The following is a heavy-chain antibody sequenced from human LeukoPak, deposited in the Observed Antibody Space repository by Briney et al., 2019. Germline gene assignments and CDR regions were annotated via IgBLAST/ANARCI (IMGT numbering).Heavy chain of an antibody. CDR2: ISGSGGST. D-gene: IGHD2-2*02. J-gene: IGHJ4*02. CDR3: ASNPKRYCSSTSCYTPFDY. CDR1: GFTFSSYA. V-gene: IGHV3-23*01. Sequence: GGSLRLSCAASGFTFSSYAMSWVRQAPGKGLEWVSAISGSGGSTYYADSVKGRFTISRDNSKNTLYLQMNSLRAEDTAVYYCASNPKRYCSSTSCYTPFDYWGQGTLVTVSS.